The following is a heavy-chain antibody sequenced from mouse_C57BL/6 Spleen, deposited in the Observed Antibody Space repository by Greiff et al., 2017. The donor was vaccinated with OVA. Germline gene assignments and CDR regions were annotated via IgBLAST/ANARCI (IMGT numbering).Heavy chain of an antibody. V-gene: IGHV1-15*01. CDR2: IDPETGGT. Sequence: VQLQQSGAELVRPGASVTLSCKASGYTFTDYEMHWVKQTPVHGLEWIGAIDPETGGTAYNQKFKGKAILTADKSSSTAYMELRSLTSEDSAVYYCTRKDYYYGSSGVWGTGTTGTVSS. CDR1: GYTFTDYE. CDR3: TRKDYYYGSSGV. J-gene: IGHJ1*03. D-gene: IGHD1-1*01.